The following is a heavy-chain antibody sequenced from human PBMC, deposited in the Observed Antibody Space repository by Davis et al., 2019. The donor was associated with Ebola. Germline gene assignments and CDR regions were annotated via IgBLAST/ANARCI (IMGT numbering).Heavy chain of an antibody. J-gene: IGHJ6*02. CDR3: AREMTTVTTLYYYGMDV. D-gene: IGHD4-17*01. CDR1: GFTFSSYG. Sequence: GESLKISCAASGFTFSSYGMHWVRQAPGKGLEWVAVIWYDGSNKYYADSVKGRFTISRDNSKNTLYLQMNSLRAEDTAMYYCAREMTTVTTLYYYGMDVWGQGTTVTVSS. V-gene: IGHV3-33*01. CDR2: IWYDGSNK.